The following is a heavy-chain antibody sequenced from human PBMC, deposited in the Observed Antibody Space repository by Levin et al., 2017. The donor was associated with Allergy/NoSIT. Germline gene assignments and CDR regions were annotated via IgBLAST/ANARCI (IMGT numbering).Heavy chain of an antibody. CDR3: ARDGYTTYYYGSGTFDY. V-gene: IGHV3-74*01. CDR1: GFTFSSYW. Sequence: PGGSLRLSCAASGFTFSSYWMHWVRQAPGKGLVWVSRINSDGSSTSYADSVKGRFTISRDNAKNTLYLQMNSLRAEDTAVYYCARDGYTTYYYGSGTFDYWGQGTLVTVSS. J-gene: IGHJ4*02. D-gene: IGHD3-10*01. CDR2: INSDGSST.